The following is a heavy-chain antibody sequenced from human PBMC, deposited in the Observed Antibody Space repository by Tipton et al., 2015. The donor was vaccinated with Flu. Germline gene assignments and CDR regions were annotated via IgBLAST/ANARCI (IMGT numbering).Heavy chain of an antibody. CDR1: GGTFSSYA. CDR3: ARGAVSGVVLPDSSGYNWFDP. Sequence: QLVQSGAEVKKPGSSVKVSCKASGGTFSSYAISWVRQAPGQGLEWMGGIIPIFGTANYARKFQGRVTITADESTSTAYMELSSLRSEDTAVYYCARGAVSGVVLPDSSGYNWFDPWGQGTLVTVSS. D-gene: IGHD3-22*01. CDR2: IIPIFGTA. V-gene: IGHV1-69*01. J-gene: IGHJ5*02.